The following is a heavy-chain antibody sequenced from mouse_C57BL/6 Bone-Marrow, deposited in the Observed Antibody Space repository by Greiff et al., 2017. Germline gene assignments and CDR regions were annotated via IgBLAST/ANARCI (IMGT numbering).Heavy chain of an antibody. D-gene: IGHD2-3*01. J-gene: IGHJ2*01. CDR2: ISGGGGNT. Sequence: EVQRVESGGGLVKPGGSLKLSCAASGFTFSSYTMSWVRQTPEKRLEWVATISGGGGNTYYPDSVKGRFTISRDNAKNTLYLQMSSLRSEDTALYYCARRADGYRYYFDYWGQGTTLTVSS. CDR3: ARRADGYRYYFDY. V-gene: IGHV5-9*01. CDR1: GFTFSSYT.